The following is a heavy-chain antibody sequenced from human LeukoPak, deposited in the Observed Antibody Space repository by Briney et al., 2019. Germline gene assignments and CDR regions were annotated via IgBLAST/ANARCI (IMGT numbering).Heavy chain of an antibody. CDR2: IYTSGST. J-gene: IGHJ3*02. CDR1: GGSISSSSYY. V-gene: IGHV4-61*02. D-gene: IGHD2-21*01. Sequence: SETLSLTCTVSGGSISSSSYYWSWIRQPAGKGLEWIGRIYTSGSTNYNPSLKSRVTISVDTSKNQFSLKLSSVTAADTAVYYCAGGLWPSYAFDIWGQGTMVTVSS. CDR3: AGGLWPSYAFDI.